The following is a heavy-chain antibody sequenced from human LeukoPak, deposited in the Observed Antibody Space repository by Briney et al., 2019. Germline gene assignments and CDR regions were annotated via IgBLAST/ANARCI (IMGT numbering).Heavy chain of an antibody. CDR1: GFTFSDNY. Sequence: GGSLRLSCAASGFTFSDNYMSWIRQAPGKGLEWVSYISSSGSTIYYADSVKGRFTISRDNAKNSLYLQTNSLRAEDTAVYYCARVAVVGGYYYYMDVWGKGTTVTVS. D-gene: IGHD1-26*01. V-gene: IGHV3-11*01. CDR2: ISSSGSTI. J-gene: IGHJ6*03. CDR3: ARVAVVGGYYYYMDV.